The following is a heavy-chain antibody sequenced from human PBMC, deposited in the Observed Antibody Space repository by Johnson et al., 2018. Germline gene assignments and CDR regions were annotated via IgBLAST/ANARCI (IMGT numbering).Heavy chain of an antibody. D-gene: IGHD6-19*01. CDR1: CGSITNANW. J-gene: IGHJ4*02. Sequence: QVQLQESGPGLVKPSGTLSLTCAVSCGSITNANWWSWVRQSPGKGLEWIGEIYQSGSTNYNPSLMSRVTISVDTSKNQFTLSLSSVTAADTAVYYCASEGYSGGWGIYAGGNFFDYWGQGTLVTVSS. CDR3: ASEGYSGGWGIYAGGNFFDY. V-gene: IGHV4-4*02. CDR2: IYQSGST.